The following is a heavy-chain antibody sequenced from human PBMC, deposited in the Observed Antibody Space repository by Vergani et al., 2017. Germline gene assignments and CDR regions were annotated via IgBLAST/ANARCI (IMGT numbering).Heavy chain of an antibody. CDR3: AASAYSGYDASGYYYGMDV. CDR1: GYTPTELS. Sequence: QVQLVQSGAEVKKPGASVKVSCKVSGYTPTELSMHWVRQAPGKGLEWMGGFDPEDGETIYAQKFQGRVTMTEDTSTDTAYMELSSLRSEDTAVYYCAASAYSGYDASGYYYGMDVWGQGTTVTVSS. V-gene: IGHV1-24*01. D-gene: IGHD5-12*01. CDR2: FDPEDGET. J-gene: IGHJ6*02.